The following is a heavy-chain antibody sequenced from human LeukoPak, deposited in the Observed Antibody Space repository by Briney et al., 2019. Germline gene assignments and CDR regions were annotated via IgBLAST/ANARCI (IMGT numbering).Heavy chain of an antibody. D-gene: IGHD3-22*01. Sequence: GGSLRLSCAASGVTFSSYEMNWVRQAPGKGLEWVSYISSSGSTIYYADSVKGRFTISRDNSKNTLYLQMNSLRAEDTAVYYCAKSYYDSSGYPGAFDIWGQGTMVTVSS. CDR2: ISSSGSTI. CDR3: AKSYYDSSGYPGAFDI. CDR1: GVTFSSYE. J-gene: IGHJ3*02. V-gene: IGHV3-48*03.